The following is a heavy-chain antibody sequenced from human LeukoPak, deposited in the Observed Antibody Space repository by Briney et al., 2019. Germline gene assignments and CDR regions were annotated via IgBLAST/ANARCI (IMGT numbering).Heavy chain of an antibody. CDR2: ITSSSTI. D-gene: IGHD3-16*01. CDR1: GFTFSTYS. CDR3: ARRWGYHFDC. J-gene: IGHJ4*02. V-gene: IGHV3-48*02. Sequence: GGSLRLSCAASGFTFSTYSMNWVRQAPGKGLEWVSYITSSSTIYYADSVKGRFTISRDNAKNSLYLQMNSLRDEDTAVYYCARRWGYHFDCWGQGTLVTVSS.